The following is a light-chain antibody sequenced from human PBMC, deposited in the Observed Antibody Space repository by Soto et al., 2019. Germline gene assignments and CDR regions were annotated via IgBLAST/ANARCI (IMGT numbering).Light chain of an antibody. Sequence: ESVLTHSPGTLSLSPGERATLSCRASQSVRSDLAWYQQKPGQAPRLLIYDASTRATGIPARFSGSGSGTEFTLTISSLQSEDFAVYYCQQYNNWPLTFGGGTKVDIK. CDR1: QSVRSD. J-gene: IGKJ4*01. CDR2: DAS. V-gene: IGKV3-15*01. CDR3: QQYNNWPLT.